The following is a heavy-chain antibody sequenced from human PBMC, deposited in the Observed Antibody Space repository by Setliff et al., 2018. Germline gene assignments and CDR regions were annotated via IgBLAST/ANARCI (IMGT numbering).Heavy chain of an antibody. CDR3: ARTCSGSGCYAGLES. CDR1: GFTFSSYA. D-gene: IGHD2-15*01. V-gene: IGHV3-23*01. CDR2: ISGGGGST. J-gene: IGHJ4*02. Sequence: GGSLRLSCAASGFTFSSYAMNWVRQAPGKGLEWVSAISGGGGSTYHADSVKGRFTISRDNSKNTLYLQMNSLRPEDTAVYYCARTCSGSGCYAGLESWGQGTPVTVSS.